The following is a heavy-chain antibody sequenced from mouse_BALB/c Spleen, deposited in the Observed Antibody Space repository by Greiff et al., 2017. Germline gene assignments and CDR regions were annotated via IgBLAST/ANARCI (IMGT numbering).Heavy chain of an antibody. Sequence: DVHLVESGGDLVKPGGSLKLSCAASGFTFSSYGMSWVRQTPDKRLEWVATISSGGSYTYYPDSVKGRFTISRDNAKNTLYLQMSSLKSEDTAMYYCARNGGGLYYAMDYWGQGTSVTVSA. CDR1: GFTFSSYG. V-gene: IGHV5-6*01. J-gene: IGHJ4*01. CDR2: ISSGGSYT. CDR3: ARNGGGLYYAMDY.